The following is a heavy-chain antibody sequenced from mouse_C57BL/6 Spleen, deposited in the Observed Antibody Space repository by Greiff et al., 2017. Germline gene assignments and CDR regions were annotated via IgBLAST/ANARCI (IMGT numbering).Heavy chain of an antibody. CDR2: ISDGGSYT. V-gene: IGHV5-4*03. CDR3: ARGLLWDAMDY. CDR1: GFTFSSYA. Sequence: EVKVVESGGGLVKPGGSLKLSCAASGFTFSSYAMPWVRQTPEKRLEWVATISDGGSYTYYPDNVKGRFTITRDNAKNNLYLQMSHLKSEDTAMYYCARGLLWDAMDYWGQGTSVTVSS. J-gene: IGHJ4*01. D-gene: IGHD2-1*01.